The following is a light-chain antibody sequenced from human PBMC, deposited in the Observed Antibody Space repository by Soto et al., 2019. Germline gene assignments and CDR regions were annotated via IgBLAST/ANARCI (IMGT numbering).Light chain of an antibody. J-gene: IGKJ5*01. V-gene: IGKV3-15*01. CDR3: QQYKNWPL. CDR2: GES. Sequence: EIVMTQSPATLSVSPGERVTLSCTASQSVSSHVAWYQQKPGQAPRLLLYGESTRATGIPARFSGSGGGTDFTLTISSVQSEDFAVYYCQQYKNWPLFGQGTRLEI. CDR1: QSVSSH.